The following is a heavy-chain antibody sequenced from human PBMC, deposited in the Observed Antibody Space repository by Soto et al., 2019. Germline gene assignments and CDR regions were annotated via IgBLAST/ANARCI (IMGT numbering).Heavy chain of an antibody. V-gene: IGHV4-34*01. Sequence: QVQLQQWGAGLLKPSETLSLNCAVTGGSLSGYYWSWIRQPPGKGLEWIGEVKDGGHTNYSPSLRGRVTISSDTYNNQFSLRLNSVTAADTGGYYCARGQEGVVATHWDQGSLVTVSS. CDR3: ARGQEGVVATH. D-gene: IGHD5-12*01. J-gene: IGHJ4*02. CDR2: VKDGGHT. CDR1: GGSLSGYY.